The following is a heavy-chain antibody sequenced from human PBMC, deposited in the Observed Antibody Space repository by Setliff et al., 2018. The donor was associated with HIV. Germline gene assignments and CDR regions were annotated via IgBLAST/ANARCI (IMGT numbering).Heavy chain of an antibody. CDR1: GSTFSSYG. V-gene: IGHV1-2*02. CDR3: SGYSYGPKDY. CDR2: INPDGGGT. Sequence: ASVKVSCKASGSTFSSYGFAWVRQAPGQGLEWMGWINPDGGGTKYAQKFQGRVTMTRDTSTSTAYMELSSQRSEDIDVYYLSGYSYGPKDYWGQGTLVTVSS. J-gene: IGHJ4*02. D-gene: IGHD5-18*01.